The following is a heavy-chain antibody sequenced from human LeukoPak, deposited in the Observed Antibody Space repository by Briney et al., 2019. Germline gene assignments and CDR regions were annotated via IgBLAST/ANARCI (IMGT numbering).Heavy chain of an antibody. CDR3: AKDIKAGLLWFGPFDY. D-gene: IGHD3-10*01. CDR1: GFTFDDYA. J-gene: IGHJ4*02. Sequence: QPGRSLRLSCAASGFTFDDYAMHWVRQAPGKGLEGVSGISWNSGSIGYADSVKGRFTISRDNAKNSLYLQMNSLRAEDMALYYCAKDIKAGLLWFGPFDYWGQGTLVTVSS. CDR2: ISWNSGSI. V-gene: IGHV3-9*03.